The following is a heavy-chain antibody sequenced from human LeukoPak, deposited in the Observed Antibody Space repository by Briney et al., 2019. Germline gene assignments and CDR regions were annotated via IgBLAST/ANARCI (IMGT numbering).Heavy chain of an antibody. CDR1: GFSFSTYW. CDR3: ARDPQGYSSGWYRGDY. Sequence: GGSLRLYCVASGFSFSTYWMSWVRQAPGKGLEWVANIKQDGSEKYYVDSVKGRFTISRDNAKNSLYLQMNSLRAEDTAVYYCARDPQGYSSGWYRGDYWGQGTLVTVSS. D-gene: IGHD6-19*01. CDR2: IKQDGSEK. V-gene: IGHV3-7*01. J-gene: IGHJ4*02.